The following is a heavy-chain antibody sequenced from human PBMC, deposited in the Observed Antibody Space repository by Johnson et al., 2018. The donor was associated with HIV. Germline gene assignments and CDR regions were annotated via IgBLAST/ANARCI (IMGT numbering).Heavy chain of an antibody. V-gene: IGHV3-11*04. CDR3: AREHGQYDAFDI. J-gene: IGHJ3*02. Sequence: QVQLVESGGGLVKPGGSLRLSCAASGFTFSDYYMSWIRQAPGKGLEWVSYISSSGVTRYYSDSVKGRFTISRDNAKNSLYLQMNSLRAEDTAIFYCAREHGQYDAFDIWGQGTMVTVSA. CDR1: GFTFSDYY. CDR2: ISSSGVTR. D-gene: IGHD2-2*01.